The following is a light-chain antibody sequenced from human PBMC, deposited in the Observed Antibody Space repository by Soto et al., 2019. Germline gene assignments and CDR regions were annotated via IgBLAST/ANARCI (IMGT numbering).Light chain of an antibody. J-gene: IGKJ1*01. V-gene: IGKV1-39*01. CDR1: QSISSY. CDR3: QQTYIFPWT. Sequence: DIQMTQSPSSLSASVGDRVTITCRASQSISSYLNWYQQKPGRAPNLLIHAASTLQSGVPSRFSGSGSGTYFTLTITGLQAEDFATYYCQQTYIFPWTFGQGTKVDIK. CDR2: AAS.